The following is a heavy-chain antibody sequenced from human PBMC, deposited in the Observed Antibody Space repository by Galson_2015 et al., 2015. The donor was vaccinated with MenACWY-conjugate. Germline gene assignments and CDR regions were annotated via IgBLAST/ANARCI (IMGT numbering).Heavy chain of an antibody. J-gene: IGHJ4*02. V-gene: IGHV1-18*01. D-gene: IGHD2-2*01. CDR3: ARDVGYCSSTSCDHPFDY. CDR1: GYTFTSYG. Sequence: SVKVSCKASGYTFTSYGISWVRQAPGQGLEWMGWISAYNGNTNYAQKLQGRVTTTTDTSTSTAYMELRSLRSDDTAVYYCARDVGYCSSTSCDHPFDYWGQGTLVTVSS. CDR2: ISAYNGNT.